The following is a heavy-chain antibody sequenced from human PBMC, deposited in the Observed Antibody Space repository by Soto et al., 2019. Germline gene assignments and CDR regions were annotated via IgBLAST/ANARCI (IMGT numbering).Heavy chain of an antibody. CDR1: GFTFSTYG. CDR2: MGNDGITT. J-gene: IGHJ3*02. Sequence: HPGGSLRLSCAASGFTFSTYGMHWVRQAPGKGLEWVAVMGNDGITTFYADSVKGRFTISRDNSKNTLFLQMNSLRADDMAVYYCAKEFQWELHAFDIWGQGTMVTVSS. CDR3: AKEFQWELHAFDI. V-gene: IGHV3-30*02. D-gene: IGHD1-26*01.